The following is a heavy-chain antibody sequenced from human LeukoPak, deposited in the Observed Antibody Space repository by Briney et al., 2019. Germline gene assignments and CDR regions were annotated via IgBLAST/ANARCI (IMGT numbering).Heavy chain of an antibody. CDR2: ISWNSGSI. D-gene: IGHD5-24*01. V-gene: IGHV3-9*01. Sequence: GGSLRLSCAASGFTFDDYAMHWVRQAPGKGLEWVSGISWNSGSIGYADSVKGRFTISRDNAKNSLYLQMNSLRAEDTALYYCARGRATRYYFDYWGQGTLVTVSS. CDR1: GFTFDDYA. CDR3: ARGRATRYYFDY. J-gene: IGHJ4*02.